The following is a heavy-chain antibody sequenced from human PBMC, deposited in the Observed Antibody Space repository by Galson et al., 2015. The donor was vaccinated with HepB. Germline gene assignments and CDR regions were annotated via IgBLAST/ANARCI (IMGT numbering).Heavy chain of an antibody. CDR3: AKSGREQWGAD. V-gene: IGHV3-23*01. J-gene: IGHJ4*02. Sequence: SLRLSCAASGFTFSSYAMSWVRQAPGKGLEWVSAFSGSGGSTYYADSVKGRFTISRDNSKNTLYLQMNSLRAEDTAVYYCAKSGREQWGADWGQGTLVTVSS. CDR2: FSGSGGST. D-gene: IGHD6-19*01. CDR1: GFTFSSYA.